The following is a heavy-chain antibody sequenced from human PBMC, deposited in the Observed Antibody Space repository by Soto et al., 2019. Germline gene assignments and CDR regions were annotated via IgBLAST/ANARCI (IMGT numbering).Heavy chain of an antibody. V-gene: IGHV5-10-1*01. CDR3: ARHQDIVVVDPGDY. Sequence: GESLKISCNGSGYSFTIYCISLVLQMPGKGLEWMGRIDPSDSYTNYSPSFQGHVTISADKSISTAYLQWSSLKASDTAMYYCARHQDIVVVDPGDYWGQGTLVTVSS. J-gene: IGHJ4*02. CDR1: GYSFTIYC. CDR2: IDPSDSYT. D-gene: IGHD2-2*01.